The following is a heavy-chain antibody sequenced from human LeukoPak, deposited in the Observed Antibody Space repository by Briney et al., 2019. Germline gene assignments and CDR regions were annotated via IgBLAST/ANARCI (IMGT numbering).Heavy chain of an antibody. CDR2: INHSGST. CDR1: GGSFSGYY. D-gene: IGHD6-19*01. CDR3: ARQWLVSPLFDY. V-gene: IGHV4-34*01. Sequence: SETLSLTCAVYGGSFSGYYWSWIRQPPGKGLEWIGEINHSGSTNYNPSLRSRVTVSVHTSKNQLSLKLSSVTAADTAVYYCARQWLVSPLFDYWGQGTLVTVAS. J-gene: IGHJ4*02.